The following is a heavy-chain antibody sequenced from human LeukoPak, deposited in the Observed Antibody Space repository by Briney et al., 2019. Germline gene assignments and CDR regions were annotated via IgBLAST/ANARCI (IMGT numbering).Heavy chain of an antibody. D-gene: IGHD2-8*01. CDR1: GFTFSSYA. Sequence: AGGSLRLSCAASGFTFSSYAMSWVRQAPGKGRGWVSATSGSGGSTYYADSVKGRFTISRDNSKNTLYLQMNSLRAEDTAVYYCAKDEGMVAHFDYWGQGTLVTVSS. CDR2: TSGSGGST. J-gene: IGHJ4*02. CDR3: AKDEGMVAHFDY. V-gene: IGHV3-23*01.